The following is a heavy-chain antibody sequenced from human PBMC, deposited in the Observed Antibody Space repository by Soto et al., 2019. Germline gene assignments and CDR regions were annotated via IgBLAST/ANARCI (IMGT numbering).Heavy chain of an antibody. J-gene: IGHJ4*02. CDR3: VRTSLVVAAATREDY. CDR2: INSDGSST. V-gene: IGHV3-74*01. D-gene: IGHD2-15*01. Sequence: EVQLVESGGGLVQPGGSLRLSCAASGFTFSSYWMHWVRQAPGKGLVWVSRINSDGSSTSYADSVKGRFTISRDNAKNTLYLQMNSLRAADRAVYYCVRTSLVVAAATREDYWGQGTLVTVSS. CDR1: GFTFSSYW.